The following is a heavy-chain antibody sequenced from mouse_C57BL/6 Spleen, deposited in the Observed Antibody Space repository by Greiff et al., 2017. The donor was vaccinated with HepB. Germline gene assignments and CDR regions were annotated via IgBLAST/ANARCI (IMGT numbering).Heavy chain of an antibody. CDR3: ARFPRGTGTWFAY. V-gene: IGHV1-58*01. Sequence: EVKLVESGAELVRPGSSVKMSCKTSGYTFTSYGINWVKQRPGQGLEWIGYIYIGNGYTEYNEKFKGKATLTSDTSSSTAYMQLSSLTSEDSAIYFCARFPRGTGTWFAYWGQGTLVTVSA. J-gene: IGHJ3*01. CDR1: GYTFTSYG. CDR2: IYIGNGYT. D-gene: IGHD3-3*01.